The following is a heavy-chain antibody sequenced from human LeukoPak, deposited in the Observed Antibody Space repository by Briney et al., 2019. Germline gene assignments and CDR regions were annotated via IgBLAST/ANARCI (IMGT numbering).Heavy chain of an antibody. V-gene: IGHV3-23*01. Sequence: GGSLRLSCAASGLSFSTYAISWVRQAPGKGLEWVSCITDSGGNTLYADSVKGRFTISRDDSKNTLYLQMNNLRAEDTAIYYCAKSSGGSCYSSVDYWGQGTLVTVSS. CDR3: AKSSGGSCYSSVDY. CDR2: ITDSGGNT. J-gene: IGHJ4*02. D-gene: IGHD2-15*01. CDR1: GLSFSTYA.